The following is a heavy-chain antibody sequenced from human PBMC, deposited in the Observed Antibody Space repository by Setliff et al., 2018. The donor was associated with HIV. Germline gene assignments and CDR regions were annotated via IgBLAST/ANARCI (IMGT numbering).Heavy chain of an antibody. V-gene: IGHV1-69*06. CDR2: ITPVINTL. CDR3: ERVAGIPVKGAGWFFDL. D-gene: IGHD6-19*01. CDR1: GDTFIRYA. J-gene: IGHJ2*01. Sequence: SVKVPCKASGDTFIRYAISWVGQAPGQGLEWMGGITPVINTLNYAQQFRGRVTITADKSTDKVYMELSSLRSEATAVYDCERVAGIPVKGAGWFFDLWGRGTLVTVSS.